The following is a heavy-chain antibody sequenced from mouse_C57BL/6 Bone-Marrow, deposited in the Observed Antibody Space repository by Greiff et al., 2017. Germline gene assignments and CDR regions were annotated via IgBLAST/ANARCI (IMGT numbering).Heavy chain of an antibody. J-gene: IGHJ2*01. D-gene: IGHD2-3*01. V-gene: IGHV14-4*01. CDR3: SSFDGSYFDF. Sequence: VQLQQSGAELVRPGASVKLSCTASGFNIKDDYIHWVKQRPEQGLEWIGCIDPEIGDTEYASKFQGKATITSDTSSNTAYLQLSSLTSEDTAVYYCSSFDGSYFDFWGQGTPLTVAS. CDR2: IDPEIGDT. CDR1: GFNIKDDY.